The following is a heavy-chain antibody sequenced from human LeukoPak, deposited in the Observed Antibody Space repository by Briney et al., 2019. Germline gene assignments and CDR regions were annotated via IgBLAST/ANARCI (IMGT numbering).Heavy chain of an antibody. J-gene: IGHJ4*02. CDR2: IRYDGSNK. Sequence: PGGSLRLSCAASGFTFSSYGMHWVRQAPGKGLEWVAFIRYDGSNKYYADSVKGRFTISRDNSKNTLYLQMNSLRAEDTAVYYCAKDLGSGWYQPIDYWGQGTLVTVFS. V-gene: IGHV3-30*02. CDR3: AKDLGSGWYQPIDY. D-gene: IGHD6-19*01. CDR1: GFTFSSYG.